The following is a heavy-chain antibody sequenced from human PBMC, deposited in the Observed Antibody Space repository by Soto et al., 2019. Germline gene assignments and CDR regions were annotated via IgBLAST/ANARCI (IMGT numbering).Heavy chain of an antibody. D-gene: IGHD3-3*01. J-gene: IGHJ4*02. CDR1: GFSLSTNGVG. CDR2: IYWDDDK. CDR3: AHSQYDFWSGYRWYYFDY. V-gene: IGHV2-5*02. Sequence: GPKPVKPAQTLTLTCTFSGFSLSTNGVGVGWIRQPPGKALEWPAVIYWDDDKRYRSSLKSRLTITKDTSKNQVVLTMTNLDPVDTATYYCAHSQYDFWSGYRWYYFDYWGQGTLVTVSS.